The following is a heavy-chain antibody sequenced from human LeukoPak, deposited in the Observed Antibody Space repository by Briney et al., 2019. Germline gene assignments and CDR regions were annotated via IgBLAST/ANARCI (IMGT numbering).Heavy chain of an antibody. Sequence: SETLSLTCAVSGGSISSYYWSWIRQPPGKGLEWIGYIYYSGSTNYNPSLKSRVTISVDTSKNQFSLKLSSVTAADTAVYYCALGYCSSTSCYGFLDWFDPWGQGTLVTVSS. J-gene: IGHJ5*02. CDR1: GGSISSYY. CDR2: IYYSGST. D-gene: IGHD2-2*01. V-gene: IGHV4-59*01. CDR3: ALGYCSSTSCYGFLDWFDP.